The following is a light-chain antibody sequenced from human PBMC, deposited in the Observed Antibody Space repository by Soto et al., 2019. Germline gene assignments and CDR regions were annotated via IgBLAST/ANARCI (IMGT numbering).Light chain of an antibody. V-gene: IGLV1-44*01. Sequence: QSVLTQPPSASGTPGQSVTISCSGSSSNIGSNTVNWYQQLSGAAPKLLIHNNDQRPSGVPDRFSGSKSDTSASLAISGLQSADEADYYCAAWDDSLTAVLFGGGTKPPS. CDR1: SSNIGSNT. CDR2: NND. J-gene: IGLJ3*02. CDR3: AAWDDSLTAVL.